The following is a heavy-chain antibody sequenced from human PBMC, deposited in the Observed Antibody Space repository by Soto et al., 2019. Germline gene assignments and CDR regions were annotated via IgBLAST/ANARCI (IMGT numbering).Heavy chain of an antibody. Sequence: TLSLTCAVSGGSISSGGYSWSWIRQPPGKGLEWIGYIYHSGSTYYNPSLKSRVTISVDRSKNQFSLKLSSVTAADTAVYYCARTYYYDSSGYPRPYFDYWGQGTLVTVSS. CDR2: IYHSGST. CDR3: ARTYYYDSSGYPRPYFDY. D-gene: IGHD3-22*01. J-gene: IGHJ4*02. CDR1: GGSISSGGYS. V-gene: IGHV4-30-2*01.